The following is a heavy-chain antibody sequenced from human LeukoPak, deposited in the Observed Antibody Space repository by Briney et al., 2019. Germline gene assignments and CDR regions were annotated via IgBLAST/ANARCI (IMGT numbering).Heavy chain of an antibody. CDR2: INHNGNVN. J-gene: IGHJ6*02. CDR3: PRGGGLDV. D-gene: IGHD3-16*01. CDR1: GFTFSSYW. Sequence: PGGSLRLSCAASGFTFSSYWMNWAGQAPGKGLKWVASINHNGNVNYYVDSVKGRFTISRDNAKNSLYLQMSNFRAEDTAVYFCPRGGGLDVWGQGATVTVSS. V-gene: IGHV3-7*03.